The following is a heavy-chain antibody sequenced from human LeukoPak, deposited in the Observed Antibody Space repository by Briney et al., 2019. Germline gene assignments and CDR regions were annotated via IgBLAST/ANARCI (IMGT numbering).Heavy chain of an antibody. J-gene: IGHJ4*02. Sequence: ASVKVSCKASGYTFTSYGISWVRQAPGQGLEWMGWINPSSGGTNYAQKFQGWVTMTRDTSISTAYMELSRLRSDDTAVYYCAREWGPPYYFDYWGQGTLVTVSS. CDR1: GYTFTSYG. D-gene: IGHD3-16*01. CDR3: AREWGPPYYFDY. CDR2: INPSSGGT. V-gene: IGHV1-2*04.